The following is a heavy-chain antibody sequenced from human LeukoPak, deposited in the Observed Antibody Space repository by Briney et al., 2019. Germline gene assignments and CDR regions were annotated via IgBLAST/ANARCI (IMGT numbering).Heavy chain of an antibody. CDR2: INSEGSST. CDR1: GFTFSSYW. Sequence: GGSLRLSCAASGFTFSSYWMHWVRQAPGKGLVWVSRINSEGSSTSYADSVKGRFTISRDNAKNTLYLQMNSLRAEDTAVYYCARDSRAAGIPHDYWGQGTLVTVSS. D-gene: IGHD6-13*01. CDR3: ARDSRAAGIPHDY. J-gene: IGHJ4*02. V-gene: IGHV3-74*01.